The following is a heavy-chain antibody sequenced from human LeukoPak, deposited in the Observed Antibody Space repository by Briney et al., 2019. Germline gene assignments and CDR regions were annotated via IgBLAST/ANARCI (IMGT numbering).Heavy chain of an antibody. V-gene: IGHV4-59*01. CDR1: DGSITNYD. CDR2: VHYSGTT. J-gene: IGHJ4*02. D-gene: IGHD4-17*01. Sequence: SETLSLTCTVSDGSITNYDWSWVRQPPGKGLEFIGHVHYSGTTNYDPSLRSRVTISIDTSKQHFFLKLKSVTAADTAVYYCARGYGDFRVEGRYFHSWGQGTLVTVSS. CDR3: ARGYGDFRVEGRYFHS.